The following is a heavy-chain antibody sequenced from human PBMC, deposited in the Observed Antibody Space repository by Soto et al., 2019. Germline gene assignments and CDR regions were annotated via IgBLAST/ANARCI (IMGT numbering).Heavy chain of an antibody. D-gene: IGHD3-3*01. CDR3: ARSDYDFWSGSIGAFDI. J-gene: IGHJ3*02. V-gene: IGHV3-66*01. Sequence: EVQLVESGGGLVQPGGSLRLSCAASGFTVSSNYMSWVGQAPGKGLEWVSVIYSGGSTYYADSVKGRFTISRDNSKNTLYLQMNSLSAEDTAVYYCARSDYDFWSGSIGAFDIWGQGTMVTVSS. CDR1: GFTVSSNY. CDR2: IYSGGST.